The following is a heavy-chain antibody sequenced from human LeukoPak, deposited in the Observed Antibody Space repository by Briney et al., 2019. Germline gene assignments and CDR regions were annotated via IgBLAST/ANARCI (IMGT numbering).Heavy chain of an antibody. CDR3: AREFGVTGLSNWFDP. CDR1: GYTFGNYV. Sequence: GASVKVSCKASGYTFGNYVLHWVRQAPGQGLEWMGWINGDNGDTKYAQRLQGRITLTTDASTNTAYLELRSLRSDDTAVYYCAREFGVTGLSNWFDPWGQGTLVTVSS. CDR2: INGDNGDT. V-gene: IGHV1-18*01. D-gene: IGHD2-21*02. J-gene: IGHJ5*02.